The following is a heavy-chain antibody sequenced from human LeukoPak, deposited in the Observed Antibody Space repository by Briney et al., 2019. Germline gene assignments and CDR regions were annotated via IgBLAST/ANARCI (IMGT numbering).Heavy chain of an antibody. Sequence: GASVKVSCKASGYTFTSYGISWVRQAPGQGLEWMGWISAYSGNTNYAQKLQGRVTMTTDTSTSTAYMELRSLRSDDTAVYYCARDCSSTSCYKVYYYYGMDVWGQGTTVTVSS. CDR2: ISAYSGNT. CDR1: GYTFTSYG. J-gene: IGHJ6*02. CDR3: ARDCSSTSCYKVYYYYGMDV. D-gene: IGHD2-2*02. V-gene: IGHV1-18*01.